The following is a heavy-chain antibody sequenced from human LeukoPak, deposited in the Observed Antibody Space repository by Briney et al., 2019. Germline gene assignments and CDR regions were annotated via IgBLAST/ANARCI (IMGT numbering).Heavy chain of an antibody. Sequence: GGSLRLSCAASGFTFSSYAMSWVRQAPGKGLEWVSAISGSGGSTYYADSVKGRFTISRDNSKNTLYLQMNSLRAEDTAVYYCTRAGGRYSYEHWGQGTLVTVSS. CDR3: TRAGGRYSYEH. V-gene: IGHV3-23*01. CDR2: ISGSGGST. J-gene: IGHJ4*02. D-gene: IGHD5-18*01. CDR1: GFTFSSYA.